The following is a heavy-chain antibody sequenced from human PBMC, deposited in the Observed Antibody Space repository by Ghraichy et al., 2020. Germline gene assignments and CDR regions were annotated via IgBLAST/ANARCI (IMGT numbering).Heavy chain of an antibody. CDR2: INHSGST. CDR3: ARVTGGYYYYGMDV. V-gene: IGHV4-34*01. Sequence: SETLSLTCAVYGGSFSGYYWSWIRQPPGKGLEWIGEINHSGSTNYNPSLKSRVTISVDTSKNQFSLKLSSVTAADTAVYYCARVTGGYYYYGMDVWGQVTTVTVSS. D-gene: IGHD1-26*01. CDR1: GGSFSGYY. J-gene: IGHJ6*02.